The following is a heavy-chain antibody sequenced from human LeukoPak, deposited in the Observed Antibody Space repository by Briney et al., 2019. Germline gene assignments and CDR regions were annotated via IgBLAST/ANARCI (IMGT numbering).Heavy chain of an antibody. CDR2: INPNSGGT. Sequence: ASVKVSCKASGYTFTGHYMHWVRQAPGQGLEWMGWINPNSGGTNYAQKFQGRVTMTRDTSISTAYMELSRLRSDDTAVYYCASPPLLWFGELFLPLDYWGQGTLVTVSS. CDR1: GYTFTGHY. CDR3: ASPPLLWFGELFLPLDY. D-gene: IGHD3-10*01. V-gene: IGHV1-2*02. J-gene: IGHJ4*02.